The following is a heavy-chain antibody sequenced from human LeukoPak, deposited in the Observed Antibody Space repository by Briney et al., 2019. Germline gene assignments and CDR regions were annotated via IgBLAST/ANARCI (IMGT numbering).Heavy chain of an antibody. CDR3: AREGGDPRWLDP. CDR1: GGSISTFY. Sequence: SETLSLTCTVSGGSISTFYWTWIRQPAGKGLEWIGRINNNGSTNYNPSLRSRVSMSVDRSKNQFSVTLSSVTAADTAVYFCAREGGDPRWLDPWGQGTLVTVSS. CDR2: INNNGST. J-gene: IGHJ5*02. V-gene: IGHV4-4*07. D-gene: IGHD6-25*01.